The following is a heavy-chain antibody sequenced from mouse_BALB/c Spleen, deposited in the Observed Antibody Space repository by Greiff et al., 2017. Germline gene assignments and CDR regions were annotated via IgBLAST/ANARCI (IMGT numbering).Heavy chain of an antibody. CDR3: VREGEAFYAMDY. CDR1: GFTFNTYA. Sequence: EVKLMESGGGLVQPKGSLKLSCAASGFTFNTYAMNWVRQAPGKGLEWVARIRSKSNNYATYYADSVKDRFTISRDDSQSMLYLQMNNLKTEDTAMYYCVREGEAFYAMDYWGQGTSVTVSS. V-gene: IGHV10-1*02. CDR2: IRSKSNNYAT. J-gene: IGHJ4*01.